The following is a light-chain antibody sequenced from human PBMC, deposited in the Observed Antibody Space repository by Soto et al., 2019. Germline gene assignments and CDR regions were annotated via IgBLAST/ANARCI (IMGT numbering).Light chain of an antibody. CDR1: SSNIGAGYD. CDR2: GNS. J-gene: IGLJ2*01. CDR3: QSYDSSLSVL. Sequence: QSVQTQPPSVSGAPGQRVTNSCTGSSSNIGAGYDVHWYQQLPGTAPKLLIYGNSNRPSGVPDRFSGSKSGTSASLAITGLQAEDEADYYCQSYDSSLSVLFGGVTQLTVL. V-gene: IGLV1-40*01.